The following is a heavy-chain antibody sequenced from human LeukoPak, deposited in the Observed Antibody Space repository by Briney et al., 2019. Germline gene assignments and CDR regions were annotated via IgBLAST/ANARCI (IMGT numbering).Heavy chain of an antibody. Sequence: ASVKVSCKASGYTFTSYGISWVRQAPGQGLEWMGWISAYNGNTNYAQKLQGRVTMTTDTSTSTAYMEVRSLRSDDTALYYCARDLGLTVAGTSTYYYCDMDVWGQGTTVTVSS. CDR3: ARDLGLTVAGTSTYYYCDMDV. CDR2: ISAYNGNT. CDR1: GYTFTSYG. V-gene: IGHV1-18*01. D-gene: IGHD6-19*01. J-gene: IGHJ6*02.